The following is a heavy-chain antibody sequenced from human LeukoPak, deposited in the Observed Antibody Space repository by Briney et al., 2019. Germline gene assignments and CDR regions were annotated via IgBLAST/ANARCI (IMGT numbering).Heavy chain of an antibody. CDR3: ARGAEYYAIWRGYAGYSDY. D-gene: IGHD3-3*01. CDR1: DGSISSTTYF. V-gene: IGHV4-39*01. CDR2: ISYSGIT. J-gene: IGHJ4*02. Sequence: PSETLSLTCTVSDGSISSTTYFWGWIRQPPGKGLEWIGSISYSGITYYNPSLKSRVTMSVDTSKNQFSLKLSSVTAADTAVYFCARGAEYYAIWRGYAGYSDYWGQGISVTVSS.